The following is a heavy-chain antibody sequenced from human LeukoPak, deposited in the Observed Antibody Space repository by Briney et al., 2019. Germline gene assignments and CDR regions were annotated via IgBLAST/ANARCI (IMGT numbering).Heavy chain of an antibody. CDR1: GFTVSISNY. D-gene: IGHD3-16*01. V-gene: IGHV3-66*01. CDR2: IYTGGTT. J-gene: IGHJ4*02. CDR3: AREISRFGI. Sequence: GGSLRLSCAASGFTVSISNYMNWVRQAPGKGLEWFSGIYTGGTTYYTDSVKGRFTISRANPNNTLYLQMHSLRAEDTAVYYCAREISRFGIWGQGTLVTVSS.